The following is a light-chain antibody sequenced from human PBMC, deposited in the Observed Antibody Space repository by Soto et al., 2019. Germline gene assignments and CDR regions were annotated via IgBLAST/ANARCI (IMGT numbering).Light chain of an antibody. CDR2: DAS. Sequence: EVVLTQSPATLSLSPGERATLSCRASQSVSSYLAWYQQKPGQAPRLLIYDASNRATGIPARFSGSGSGTDFSLTISSLEPDDFGVYYCQQRSNWIPFGQGTRLEIK. CDR1: QSVSSY. V-gene: IGKV3-11*01. CDR3: QQRSNWIP. J-gene: IGKJ5*01.